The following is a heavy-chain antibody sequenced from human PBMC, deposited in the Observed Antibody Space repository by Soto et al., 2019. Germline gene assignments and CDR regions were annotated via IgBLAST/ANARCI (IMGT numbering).Heavy chain of an antibody. Sequence: QVQLQQWGAGLLKPSETLSLTCAVYGGSFSGYYWSWIRQPPGKGLEWIGEINHSGSTNYNPSLKRRGTTSVDTSTNQFSLKLSSVTAADTAVYYCARLLSDGDYDYRLDSWGQGTLVTVSS. CDR2: INHSGST. J-gene: IGHJ4*02. CDR1: GGSFSGYY. D-gene: IGHD4-17*01. V-gene: IGHV4-34*01. CDR3: ARLLSDGDYDYRLDS.